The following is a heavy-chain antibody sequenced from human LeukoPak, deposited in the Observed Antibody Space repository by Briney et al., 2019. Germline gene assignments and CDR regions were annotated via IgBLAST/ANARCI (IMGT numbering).Heavy chain of an antibody. J-gene: IGHJ5*02. V-gene: IGHV3-30*18. Sequence: QSCGSLRLSCAASGVTLSPYGMHWVRQAPGKGLEWVAVISYEGGTQHYADSVKGRFIISRDNPRNTLYLQMNILRTEDTAVYYCAKEGTPQVSTWYDLWGQGTQVIVSS. CDR2: ISYEGGTQ. CDR3: AKEGTPQVSTWYDL. D-gene: IGHD3-10*01. CDR1: GVTLSPYG.